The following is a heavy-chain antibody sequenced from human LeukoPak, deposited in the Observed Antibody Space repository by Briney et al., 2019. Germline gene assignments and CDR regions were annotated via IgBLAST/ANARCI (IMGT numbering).Heavy chain of an antibody. CDR1: GFTFSDYY. CDR3: ARRGYCSSTSCYEYYYGMDV. CDR2: ISSSGSTI. D-gene: IGHD2-2*01. J-gene: IGHJ6*02. V-gene: IGHV3-11*01. Sequence: PGGSLRLSCAASGFTFSDYYMSWIRQAPGEGLEWVSYISSSGSTIYYADSVKGRFTISRDNAKNSLYLQMNSLRAEGTAVYYCARRGYCSSTSCYEYYYGMDVWGQGTTVTVSS.